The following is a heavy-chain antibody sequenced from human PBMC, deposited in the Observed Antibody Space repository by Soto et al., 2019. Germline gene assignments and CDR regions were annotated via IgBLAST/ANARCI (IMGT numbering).Heavy chain of an antibody. D-gene: IGHD5-18*01. CDR2: IYYSGTT. CDR1: GGSISNRNYY. CDR3: ARHPPGYTYGYGIDY. V-gene: IGHV4-39*01. J-gene: IGHJ4*02. Sequence: QVQLQESGPGLVKPSETLSLTCTVSGGSISNRNYYWGWLRQPPGKGLEWIGSIYYSGTTYYSTSLKSRVTISVDTSKNQFSLKLSSMTAADTAVYYCARHPPGYTYGYGIDYWGQGLLVTVSS.